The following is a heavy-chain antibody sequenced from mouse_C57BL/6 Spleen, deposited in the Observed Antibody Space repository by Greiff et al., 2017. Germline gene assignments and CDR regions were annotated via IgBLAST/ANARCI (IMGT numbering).Heavy chain of an antibody. Sequence: EVMLVESGGGLVQSGRSLRLSCATSGFTFSDFYMEWVRQAPGKGLEWIAASRNKANDYTTEYSASVKGRFIVSRDTSQSILYLQMNALRAEDTAIYYCARDGRYYDYAYYAMDYWGQGTSVTVSS. V-gene: IGHV7-1*01. J-gene: IGHJ4*01. CDR1: GFTFSDFY. CDR2: SRNKANDYTT. CDR3: ARDGRYYDYAYYAMDY. D-gene: IGHD2-4*01.